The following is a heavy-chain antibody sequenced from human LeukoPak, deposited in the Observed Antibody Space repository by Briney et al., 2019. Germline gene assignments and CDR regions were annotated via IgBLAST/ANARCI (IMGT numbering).Heavy chain of an antibody. Sequence: PGGSLRLSCAASGFTFSSYGMHWVRQAPGKGLEWVAVISYDGSNKYYADSVKGRFTISRDNSKNTLYLQMNSLRAEDTAVYYCAKDLGPHCSGGSCCVDYWGQGTLVTVSS. CDR1: GFTFSSYG. D-gene: IGHD2-15*01. CDR2: ISYDGSNK. CDR3: AKDLGPHCSGGSCCVDY. V-gene: IGHV3-30*18. J-gene: IGHJ4*02.